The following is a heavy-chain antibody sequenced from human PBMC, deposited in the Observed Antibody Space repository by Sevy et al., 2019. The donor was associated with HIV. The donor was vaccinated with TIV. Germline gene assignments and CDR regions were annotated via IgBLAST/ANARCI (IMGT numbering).Heavy chain of an antibody. CDR2: ISAYNGNT. V-gene: IGHV1-18*01. Sequence: ASVKVSCKASGYTFTSYGISWVRQAPGQGLEWMGWISAYNGNTNYAQKLQGRVTVTTDTSTSTAYMELRSLRSDDTAVYYCARDGYLGTESYYFDYWGQGTLVTVSS. D-gene: IGHD7-27*01. J-gene: IGHJ4*02. CDR1: GYTFTSYG. CDR3: ARDGYLGTESYYFDY.